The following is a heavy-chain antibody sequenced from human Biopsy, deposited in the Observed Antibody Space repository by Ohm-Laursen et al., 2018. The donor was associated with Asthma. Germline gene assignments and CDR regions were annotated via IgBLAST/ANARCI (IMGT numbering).Heavy chain of an antibody. CDR3: ARGDWYGSASNGY. CDR2: LSYNGNNK. CDR1: GFILSNYD. Sequence: SLRLSCAASGFILSNYDMHWVRQAPGKGLEWVAVLSYNGNNKYYADSVRGRFTISRDNSENTLYPQMNSLRVEDTAVYYCARGDWYGSASNGYWGQGTLVTVSA. D-gene: IGHD6-6*01. V-gene: IGHV3-30*03. J-gene: IGHJ4*02.